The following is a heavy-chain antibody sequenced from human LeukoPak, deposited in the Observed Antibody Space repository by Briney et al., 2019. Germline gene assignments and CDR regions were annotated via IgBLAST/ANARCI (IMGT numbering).Heavy chain of an antibody. CDR2: IYYSGST. Sequence: SETLTLTCSVSGGPKRLYYGLCLRQSPGKGLECIGYIYYSGSTNYNPSLKSRVTVSVDTPKNQFSLKLSSVTAADTAVYYYASGYSCWEAFDIWGQGTMVTVSS. J-gene: IGHJ3*02. CDR3: ASGYSCWEAFDI. CDR1: GGPKRLYY. V-gene: IGHV4-59*01. D-gene: IGHD2-15*01.